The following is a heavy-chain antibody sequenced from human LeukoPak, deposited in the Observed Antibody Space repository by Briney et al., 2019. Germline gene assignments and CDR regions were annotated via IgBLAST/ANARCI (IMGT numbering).Heavy chain of an antibody. CDR1: GGSISSSSYY. CDR3: ARVLFHDYGDYVPVRWFDP. CDR2: IYYSGST. Sequence: PSETLSLTSTVSGGSISSSSYYWGWIRQPPGKGLEWIGYIYYSGSTNYNPSLKSRVTISVDTSKNQFSLKLSSVTAADTAVYYCARVLFHDYGDYVPVRWFDPWGQGTLVTVSS. J-gene: IGHJ5*02. V-gene: IGHV4-61*05. D-gene: IGHD4-17*01.